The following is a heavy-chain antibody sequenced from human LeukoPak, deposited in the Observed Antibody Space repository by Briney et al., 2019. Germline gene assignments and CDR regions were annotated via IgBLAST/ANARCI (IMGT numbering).Heavy chain of an antibody. D-gene: IGHD3-22*01. CDR3: ARTTYYYDSSGYYEDY. J-gene: IGHJ4*02. V-gene: IGHV4-30-2*01. Sequence: PSETLSLTCTVSGGSISSGGYYWSWIRQPLGKGLEWIGYIYHSGSTYYNPSLKSRVTISVDRSKNQFSLKLSSVTAADTAVYYCARTTYYYDSSGYYEDYWGQGTLVTVSS. CDR1: GGSISSGGYY. CDR2: IYHSGST.